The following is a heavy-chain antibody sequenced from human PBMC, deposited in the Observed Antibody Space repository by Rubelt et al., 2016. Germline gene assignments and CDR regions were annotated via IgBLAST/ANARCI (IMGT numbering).Heavy chain of an antibody. CDR1: GGSISSGGYY. CDR3: ARHGESRFFDS. D-gene: IGHD3-3*01. Sequence: QVQLQESGPGLVKPSQTLSLTCTVSGGSISSGGYYWSWIRQHPGKGLEWIGYIYYSGSTYYHPSLKSRVTISVETANNQFSLKLTSVTAADTAVYYCARHGESRFFDSWGQGVLVTVSS. J-gene: IGHJ4*02. CDR2: IYYSGST. V-gene: IGHV4-31*03.